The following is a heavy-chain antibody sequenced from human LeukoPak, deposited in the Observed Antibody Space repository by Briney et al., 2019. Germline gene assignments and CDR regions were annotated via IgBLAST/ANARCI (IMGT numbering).Heavy chain of an antibody. CDR2: ISTDSVYT. Sequence: GGSLRLSCAASGFSFRDYYMSWIRQAPGKGLEWVSYISTDSVYTNYADPVKGRFTISRDNAKNSLYLQLNSLRAEDTAVYYCAREMRGNYFYYYGMDVWGQGTTVTVSS. D-gene: IGHD3-10*01. V-gene: IGHV3-11*05. CDR1: GFSFRDYY. CDR3: AREMRGNYFYYYGMDV. J-gene: IGHJ6*02.